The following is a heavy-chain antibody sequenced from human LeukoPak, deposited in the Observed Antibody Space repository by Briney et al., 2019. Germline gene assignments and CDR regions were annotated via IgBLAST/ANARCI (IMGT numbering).Heavy chain of an antibody. Sequence: SGGSLRLSCAASGFTFSSYSMNWVRQAPGKGLEWVSSISSSSSYIYYADSVKGRFTISRDNAKNSLYLQMNSLRAEDTAVYYCAKDPTYYDSSGYYLNWFDPWGQGTLVTVSS. V-gene: IGHV3-21*01. CDR3: AKDPTYYDSSGYYLNWFDP. D-gene: IGHD3-22*01. CDR2: ISSSSSYI. CDR1: GFTFSSYS. J-gene: IGHJ5*02.